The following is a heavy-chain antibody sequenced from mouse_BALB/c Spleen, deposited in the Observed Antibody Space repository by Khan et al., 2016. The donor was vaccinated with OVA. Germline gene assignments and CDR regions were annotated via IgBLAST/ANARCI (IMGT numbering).Heavy chain of an antibody. V-gene: IGHV14-3*02. CDR1: GFNIKDTY. CDR2: IDPANGNT. CDR3: ASHYYGPFAY. D-gene: IGHD1-2*01. J-gene: IGHJ3*01. Sequence: VQLKQSGAELVKPGASVKLSCTASGFNIKDTYMHWVKQRPEQGLEWIGRIDPANGNTKYDPKFQGKATITADTSSNTAYLQLSSLTSEDNAVYYCASHYYGPFAYWGQGTLVTVSA.